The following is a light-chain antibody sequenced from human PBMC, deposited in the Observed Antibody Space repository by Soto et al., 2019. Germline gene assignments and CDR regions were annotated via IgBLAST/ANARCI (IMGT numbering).Light chain of an antibody. CDR3: QQYGSSPLT. CDR1: QSVRSTY. Sequence: EIVMTQSPVTLSVSPGERATLSCRASQSVRSTYLAWYQQKPGQAPRLLIYGASSRATGIPDRFSGSGSGTDFTLTISRLEPEDFAVYYCQQYGSSPLTFGGGTKVDI. CDR2: GAS. V-gene: IGKV3-20*01. J-gene: IGKJ4*01.